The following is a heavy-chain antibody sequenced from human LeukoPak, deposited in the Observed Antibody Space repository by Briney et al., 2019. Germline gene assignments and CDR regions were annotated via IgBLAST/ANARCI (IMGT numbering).Heavy chain of an antibody. CDR2: INPSGGST. Sequence: ASVKVSCKASGYTFTSYDINWVRQAPGQGLEWMGIINPSGGSTSYAQKFQGRVTMTRDMSTSTVYMELSSLRSEDTAVYYCARGIAARPRWDYWGQGTLVTVSS. CDR1: GYTFTSYD. D-gene: IGHD6-6*01. V-gene: IGHV1-46*01. J-gene: IGHJ4*02. CDR3: ARGIAARPRWDY.